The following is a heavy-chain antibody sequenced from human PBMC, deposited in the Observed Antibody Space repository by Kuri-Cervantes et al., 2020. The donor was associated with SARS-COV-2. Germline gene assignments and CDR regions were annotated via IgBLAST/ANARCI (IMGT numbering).Heavy chain of an antibody. CDR2: TYFRSKWYN. CDR1: GDSVSSNSAA. V-gene: IGHV6-1*01. Sequence: SETLSLTVAISGDSVSSNSAAWNWIRQSPSRGLEWLGRTYFRSKWYNDYAVSVKSRITINPDTSKKQFSLQLNSVTPEDTAVYYCARGKTMVRGENYYYMDVWGKGTTVTVSS. J-gene: IGHJ6*03. CDR3: ARGKTMVRGENYYYMDV. D-gene: IGHD3-10*01.